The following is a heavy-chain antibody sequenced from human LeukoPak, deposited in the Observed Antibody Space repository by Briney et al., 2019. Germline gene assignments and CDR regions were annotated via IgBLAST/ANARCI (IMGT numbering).Heavy chain of an antibody. CDR3: AVWNGDLEGFDY. D-gene: IGHD1-1*01. V-gene: IGHV4-61*02. CDR1: DGSISSGSYY. Sequence: SETLSLTCTVSDGSISSGSYYWSWIRQPAGKGLEWIGRIYTSGSTNYNPSLKSRVTMSVDTSKNQFSLKLSSVTAADTAVYYCAVWNGDLEGFDYWGQGTLVTVSS. J-gene: IGHJ4*02. CDR2: IYTSGST.